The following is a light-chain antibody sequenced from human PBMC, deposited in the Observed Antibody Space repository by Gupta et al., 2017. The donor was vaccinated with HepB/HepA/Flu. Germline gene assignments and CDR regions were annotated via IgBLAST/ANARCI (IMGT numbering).Light chain of an antibody. CDR2: GAS. CDR1: QSIRAY. Sequence: DIQMTQSPPSLPASVGDRISITCRAGQSIRAYLNWYQQRPGKAPNLLIYGASNLQTGVPSRFSGSGSGTEFTLTISSLQPEDFATYFCQQTYSTPWTFGLGTKVDMK. V-gene: IGKV1-39*01. J-gene: IGKJ1*01. CDR3: QQTYSTPWT.